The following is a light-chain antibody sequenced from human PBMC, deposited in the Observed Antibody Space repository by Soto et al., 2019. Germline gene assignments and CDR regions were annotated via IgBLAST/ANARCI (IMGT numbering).Light chain of an antibody. CDR1: QSVSSSY. J-gene: IGKJ1*01. CDR2: GAS. Sequence: EIVLTQSPGTLSLSPGERATLSCRASQSVSSSYLAWYQQKPGQAPRLLIYGASRRATGIPDRFSGSGSGTDFTLTISRLEPEDFAVYYCQQYGSSRTFGQGTTVEIK. CDR3: QQYGSSRT. V-gene: IGKV3-20*01.